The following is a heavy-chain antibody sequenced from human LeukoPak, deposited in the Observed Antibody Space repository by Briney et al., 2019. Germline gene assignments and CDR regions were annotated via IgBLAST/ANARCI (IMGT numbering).Heavy chain of an antibody. V-gene: IGHV3-9*01. D-gene: IGHD6-6*01. J-gene: IGHJ4*02. CDR1: GFTFDDYA. CDR2: ISWNSGSI. CDR3: AKDISSSGRYYFDY. Sequence: GGSLRLSCAASGFTFDDYAMHWVRQAPGKGLEWVSGISWNSGSIGYADSVKGRFTISRDNAKNSLYLQMNSLRAEDTALYYCAKDISSSGRYYFDYWGQGTLVTVSS.